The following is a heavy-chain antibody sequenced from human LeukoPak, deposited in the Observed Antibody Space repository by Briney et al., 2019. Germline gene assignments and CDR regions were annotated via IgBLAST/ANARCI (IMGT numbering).Heavy chain of an antibody. CDR2: IVVGSGNT. V-gene: IGHV1-58*02. CDR3: ARDLNYYDSSGYVFDY. Sequence: SVKVSCKASGFTFTSSAMQWVRQARGQRLEWIGWIVVGSGNTNYAQNFQERVTITRDMSTSTAYMELRSLRSDDTAVYYCARDLNYYDSSGYVFDYWGQGTLVTVSS. CDR1: GFTFTSSA. D-gene: IGHD3-22*01. J-gene: IGHJ4*02.